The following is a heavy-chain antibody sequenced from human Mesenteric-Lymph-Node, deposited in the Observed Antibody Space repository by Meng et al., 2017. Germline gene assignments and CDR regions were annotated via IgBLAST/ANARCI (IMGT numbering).Heavy chain of an antibody. CDR3: ARDSSSWYRLNAFDI. CDR1: GDSVSSNSAA. D-gene: IGHD6-13*01. V-gene: IGHV6-1*01. Sequence: LRLSCAISGDSVSSNSAAWNWIRQSPSRGLEWLGGTYYRSKWYNDYAVSVKSRITINPDTSKNQFSLQLNSVTPEDTAVYYCARDSSSWYRLNAFDIWGQGTMVTVSS. J-gene: IGHJ3*02. CDR2: TYYRSKWYN.